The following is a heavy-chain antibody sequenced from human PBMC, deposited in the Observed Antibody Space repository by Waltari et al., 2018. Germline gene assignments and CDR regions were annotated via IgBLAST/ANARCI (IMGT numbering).Heavy chain of an antibody. J-gene: IGHJ1*01. D-gene: IGHD3-10*01. CDR2: ITPVFNTP. Sequence: QVQVVQSGAEVKRPGSSGKVSCQASGGPFSTPAVAWVRQAPGHGLEWMGGITPVFNTPTYARNLQDRVSITADDSTETVYMELRSLTSDDTALYYCARAITGKEYFPFWGQGTLVVVSS. CDR3: ARAITGKEYFPF. V-gene: IGHV1-69*01. CDR1: GGPFSTPA.